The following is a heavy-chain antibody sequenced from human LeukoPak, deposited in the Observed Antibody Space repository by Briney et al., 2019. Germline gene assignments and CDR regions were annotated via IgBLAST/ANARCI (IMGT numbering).Heavy chain of an antibody. CDR3: ARLDSSLGAFDI. J-gene: IGHJ3*02. CDR1: GFTFSSYG. V-gene: IGHV3-21*01. CDR2: ISSSSSYI. Sequence: PGGSLRLSCAASGFTFSSYGMNWVRQAPGKGLEWVSSISSSSSYIYYADSVKGRFTISRDNAKNSLYLQMNSLRAEDTAVYYCARLDSSLGAFDIWGQGTMVTVSS. D-gene: IGHD6-6*01.